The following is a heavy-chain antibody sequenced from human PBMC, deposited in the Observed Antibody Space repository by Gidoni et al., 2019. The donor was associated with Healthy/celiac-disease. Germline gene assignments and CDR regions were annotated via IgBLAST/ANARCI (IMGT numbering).Heavy chain of an antibody. D-gene: IGHD3-10*01. CDR3: ARGWAPPYYYGSGSYYNHKRRTPNWFDP. Sequence: QVQLQQWGAGLLKPSETLSLTCAVYGGSFSGYYWSWIRQPPGKGLEWIGEINHSGSTNYNPSLKSRVTISVDTSKNQFSLKLSSVTAADTAVYYCARGWAPPYYYGSGSYYNHKRRTPNWFDPWGQGTLVTVSS. J-gene: IGHJ5*02. CDR1: GGSFSGYY. V-gene: IGHV4-34*01. CDR2: INHSGST.